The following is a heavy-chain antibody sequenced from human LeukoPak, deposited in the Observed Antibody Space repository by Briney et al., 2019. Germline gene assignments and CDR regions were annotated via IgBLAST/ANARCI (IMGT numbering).Heavy chain of an antibody. D-gene: IGHD2-2*01. CDR3: ARDLDHYATDQ. J-gene: IGHJ5*02. CDR1: GFSLSRYW. CDR2: IGKDGSGN. Sequence: GGSLRLSCAASGFSLSRYWMSWVRQAPGKGLEWVANIGKDGSGNHYVDSVEGRFTISRDNAKNSLYLQMNSLRADDTAVYYCARDLDHYATDQWGQGTLVTVSS. V-gene: IGHV3-7*01.